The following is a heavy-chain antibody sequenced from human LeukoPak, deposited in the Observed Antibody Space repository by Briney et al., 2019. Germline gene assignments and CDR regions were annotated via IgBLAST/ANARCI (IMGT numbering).Heavy chain of an antibody. CDR3: ARGGRGYGGIGDY. J-gene: IGHJ4*02. CDR1: GFTFSNYA. Sequence: PGGSLRLSCAASGFTFSNYAMTWVRQGPGKGLEWVSTISGSGGSTHYADSVKGRFIISRDNAKNSLYLQMNSLRAEDTAVYYCARGGRGYGGIGDYWGQGTLVTVSS. D-gene: IGHD4-23*01. V-gene: IGHV3-23*01. CDR2: ISGSGGST.